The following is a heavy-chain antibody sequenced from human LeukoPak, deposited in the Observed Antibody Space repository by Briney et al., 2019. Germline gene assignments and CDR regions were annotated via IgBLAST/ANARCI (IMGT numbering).Heavy chain of an antibody. CDR3: ARRSGGRFLEWPSYRWLDP. CDR2: IYYSGST. V-gene: IGHV4-59*01. CDR1: GGSISSYY. Sequence: PSETLSLTCTVSGGSISSYYWSWIRQPPGKGLEWIGYIYYSGSTNYNPSLKSRVTISVDTSKNQFSLKLSSVTAADTAVYYCARRSGGRFLEWPSYRWLDPWGQGTPVTVSS. J-gene: IGHJ5*02. D-gene: IGHD3-3*01.